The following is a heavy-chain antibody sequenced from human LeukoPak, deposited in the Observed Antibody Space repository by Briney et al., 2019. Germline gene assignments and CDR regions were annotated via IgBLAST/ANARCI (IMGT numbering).Heavy chain of an antibody. CDR3: ARSPWNYYDY. Sequence: GESLKISCKGSGYTFTSYWIGWVRQMPGKGLEWMGIIHPGDSDTRYSPSFQGQVTISVDKSISTAYLQWSSLTASDTAMYYCARSPWNYYDYWGQGTLVTVSS. D-gene: IGHD5-12*01. CDR1: GYTFTSYW. V-gene: IGHV5-51*01. J-gene: IGHJ4*02. CDR2: IHPGDSDT.